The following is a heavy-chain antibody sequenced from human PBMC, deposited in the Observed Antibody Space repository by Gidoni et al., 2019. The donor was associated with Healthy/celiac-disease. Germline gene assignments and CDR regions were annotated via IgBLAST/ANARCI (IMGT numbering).Heavy chain of an antibody. V-gene: IGHV3-9*01. CDR3: AKDMNYYDSSGYYNDAFDI. D-gene: IGHD3-22*01. CDR2: ISWNSGSI. Sequence: EVQLVESGGGLVQPGRSLRLSCADSGFTFDDYAMHWVRQAPGKGLEWVSGISWNSGSIGYADSVKGRFTISRDNAKNSLYLQMNSLRAEDTALYYCAKDMNYYDSSGYYNDAFDIWGQGTMVTVSS. J-gene: IGHJ3*02. CDR1: GFTFDDYA.